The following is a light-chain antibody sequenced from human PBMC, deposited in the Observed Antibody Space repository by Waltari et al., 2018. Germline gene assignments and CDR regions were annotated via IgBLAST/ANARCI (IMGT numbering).Light chain of an antibody. Sequence: QSVLTQPPSLSGAPGQRVPIPCTGSSSTTGPNYDVPWYQHLPGTAPKLLIYGDINRPSGVPDRFSGSKSGTSASLAITGLRAEDEADYYCQSYDSSLSGVVFGGGTKLTVL. V-gene: IGLV1-40*01. CDR3: QSYDSSLSGVV. CDR1: SSTTGPNYD. CDR2: GDI. J-gene: IGLJ2*01.